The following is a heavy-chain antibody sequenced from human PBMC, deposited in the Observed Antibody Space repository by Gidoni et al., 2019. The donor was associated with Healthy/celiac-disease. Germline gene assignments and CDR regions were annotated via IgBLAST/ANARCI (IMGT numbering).Heavy chain of an antibody. D-gene: IGHD1-26*01. CDR1: GFTFSSYW. Sequence: EVQLVESGGGLVQPGGSLRLSCAASGFTFSSYWMHWVRQAPGKGLGWVSRINSDGSSTSYADSVKGRFTISRDNAKNTLYLQMNSLRAEDTAVYYCARDRGRVGAIPKNWFDPWGQGTLVTVSS. CDR2: INSDGSST. J-gene: IGHJ5*02. CDR3: ARDRGRVGAIPKNWFDP. V-gene: IGHV3-74*01.